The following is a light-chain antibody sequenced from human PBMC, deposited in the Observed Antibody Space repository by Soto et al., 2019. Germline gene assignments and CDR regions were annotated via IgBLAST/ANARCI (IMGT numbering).Light chain of an antibody. V-gene: IGKV3-15*01. CDR2: DSS. CDR1: QSISRG. J-gene: IGKJ5*01. CDR3: QQYDKWPPIT. Sequence: EIVMTQSPATLAVSPGERATLSCRASQSISRGLAWYQQKPGQAPSLLIYDSSTRATGIPARFSGSGSGTEFTLTIASLQSEDLAVYYCQQYDKWPPITFGQGTLLEI.